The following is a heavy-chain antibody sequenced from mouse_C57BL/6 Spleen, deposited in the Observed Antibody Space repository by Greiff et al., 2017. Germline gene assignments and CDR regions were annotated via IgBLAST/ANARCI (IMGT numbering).Heavy chain of an antibody. CDR2: IDPEDGDT. V-gene: IGHV14-1*01. Sequence: EVQLQQSGAELVRPGASVKLSCTASGFNIKDYYMHWVKQRPEQGLEWIGRIDPEDGDTEYAPKFQGKATMTADTSSNTAYLQLSSLTSEDTAVYYCTSYYYGSSPFDCWGQGTTLTVSS. J-gene: IGHJ2*01. CDR3: TSYYYGSSPFDC. CDR1: GFNIKDYY. D-gene: IGHD1-1*01.